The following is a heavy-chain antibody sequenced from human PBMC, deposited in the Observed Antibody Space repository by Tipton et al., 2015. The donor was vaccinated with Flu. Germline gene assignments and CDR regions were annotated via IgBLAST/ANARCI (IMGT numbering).Heavy chain of an antibody. Sequence: TLSLTCTVSSGSIRSTNYFCAWIRQPPGKRLELIGSIYPSGTTYYNPSLKSRVTISVDTSKSQFSLKLRSVTAADTAVYYCARLSYYDVDLKNFYFDHWGQGALDTVPS. CDR3: ARLSYYDVDLKNFYFDH. J-gene: IGHJ4*02. V-gene: IGHV4-39*01. CDR1: SGSIRSTNYF. CDR2: IYPSGTT. D-gene: IGHD3-10*02.